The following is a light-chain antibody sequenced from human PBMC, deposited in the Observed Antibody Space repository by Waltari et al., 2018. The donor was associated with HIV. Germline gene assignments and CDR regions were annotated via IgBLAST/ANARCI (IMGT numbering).Light chain of an antibody. J-gene: IGLJ3*02. CDR3: NSRDSSGVV. Sequence: SSELTQDPAVSVALGQTVTLTCQGDSLRTFFASWYQQKPGQAPLLVIYGENNRPSGIPDRFSVSSSGDTASLTITGAQAEDEADYYCNSRDSSGVVFGGGTKLTVL. V-gene: IGLV3-19*01. CDR2: GEN. CDR1: SLRTFF.